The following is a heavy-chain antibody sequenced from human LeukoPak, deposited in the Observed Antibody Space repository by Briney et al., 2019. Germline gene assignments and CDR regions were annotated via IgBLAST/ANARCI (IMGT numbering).Heavy chain of an antibody. D-gene: IGHD6-13*01. V-gene: IGHV4-59*01. CDR3: ARVGGSSWYFDYYYMDV. CDR2: IYYSGST. J-gene: IGHJ6*03. Sequence: SETLSLTCTVSGGSISSYYWSWIRQPPGKGLEWIGYIYYSGSTNYNTSLKSRVTISVDTSKNQFSLKLSSVTAADTAVYYCARVGGSSWYFDYYYMDVWGKGTTVTISS. CDR1: GGSISSYY.